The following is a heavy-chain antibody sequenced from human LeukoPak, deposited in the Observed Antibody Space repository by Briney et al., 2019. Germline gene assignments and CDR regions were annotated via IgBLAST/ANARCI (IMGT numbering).Heavy chain of an antibody. CDR3: ARELGYCSSTSCRNAFDI. D-gene: IGHD2-2*01. CDR2: MNPNSGNT. CDR1: GYIFTSYD. Sequence: ASVKVSCKASGYIFTSYDINWVRQATGQGPEWMGWMNPNSGNTGYAQKFQGRVTITRNTSISTAYMELSSLRSEDTAVYYCARELGYCSSTSCRNAFDIWGQGTMVTVSS. V-gene: IGHV1-8*03. J-gene: IGHJ3*02.